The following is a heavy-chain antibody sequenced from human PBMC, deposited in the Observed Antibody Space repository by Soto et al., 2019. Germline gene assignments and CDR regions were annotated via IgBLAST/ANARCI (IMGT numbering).Heavy chain of an antibody. V-gene: IGHV1-3*01. Sequence: QVQLVQSGAEVRKPGASVNISCRASGFTFSDHLINWVRQVPGQSLEWMGWINPDNGNTNYSQTFQGRVTISRHSSASIVYVEVSDLKSEDTAGFYCSRDILSVGPRANDDFDVWGQGTMVTVSS. CDR2: INPDNGNT. J-gene: IGHJ3*01. CDR1: GFTFSDHL. D-gene: IGHD2-8*02. CDR3: SRDILSVGPRANDDFDV.